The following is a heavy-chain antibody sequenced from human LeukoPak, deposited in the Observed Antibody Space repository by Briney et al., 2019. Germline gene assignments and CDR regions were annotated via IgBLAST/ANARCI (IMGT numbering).Heavy chain of an antibody. J-gene: IGHJ5*02. CDR3: ARGAEDGSNWFDP. CDR1: GYTFTSNY. Sequence: ASVKVSCKAFGYTFTSNYMHWVRQAPGQGPEWMGVISPSGGSTTYAQKFQGRVTLTRDMSTSTVYMELSSLRSEDTAVYYCARGAEDGSNWFDPWGQGTLVTVSS. V-gene: IGHV1-46*01. D-gene: IGHD6-13*01. CDR2: ISPSGGST.